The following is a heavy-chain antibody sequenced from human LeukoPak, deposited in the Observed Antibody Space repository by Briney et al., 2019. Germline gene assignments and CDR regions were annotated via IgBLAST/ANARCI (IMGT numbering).Heavy chain of an antibody. V-gene: IGHV3-9*01. CDR1: GFTFDDYA. CDR3: AKGGYDKNYFDY. CDR2: ISWNSGSI. J-gene: IGHJ4*02. Sequence: GGSLRLSCAASGFTFDDYAMHWVRQAPGKGLEWVSGISWNSGSIGYADSVKGRFTISRDNAKNSLYLQMNSPRAGDTALYYCAKGGYDKNYFDYWGQGTLVTVSS. D-gene: IGHD5-12*01.